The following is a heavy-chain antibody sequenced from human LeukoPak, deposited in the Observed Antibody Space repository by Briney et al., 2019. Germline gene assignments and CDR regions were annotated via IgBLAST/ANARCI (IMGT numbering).Heavy chain of an antibody. CDR3: ARRRLGYCSGGSCLAPFDY. V-gene: IGHV4-38-2*02. CDR1: GYSIISVYY. D-gene: IGHD2-15*01. Sequence: SETLSLTCTVSGYSIISVYYWGWIRQPPGKGLEWIGSIHHSGSTYYNPSLKSRVTISVDTSKNQFSLKLSSVTAADTAVYYCARRRLGYCSGGSCLAPFDYWGQGTLVTVSS. CDR2: IHHSGST. J-gene: IGHJ4*02.